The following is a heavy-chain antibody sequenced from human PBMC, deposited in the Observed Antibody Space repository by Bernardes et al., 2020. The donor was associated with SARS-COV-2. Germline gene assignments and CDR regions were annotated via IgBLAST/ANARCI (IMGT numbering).Heavy chain of an antibody. CDR3: ARAPYSNYLNNDF. CDR1: GFTFTIYA. V-gene: IGHV3-23*01. D-gene: IGHD4-4*01. CDR2: IDYSGDSA. Sequence: GSLRLSCSASGFTFTIYAMTWVRQAPGQGLEWVSVIDYSGDSAYYADSVKGRFTISRDNSKNTLYLHMSSLRAEDTAVYYCARAPYSNYLNNDFWGQGTLVTVSS. J-gene: IGHJ4*02.